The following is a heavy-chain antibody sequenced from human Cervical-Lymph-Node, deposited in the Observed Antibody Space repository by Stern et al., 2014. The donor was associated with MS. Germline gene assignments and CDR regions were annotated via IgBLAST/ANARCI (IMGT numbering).Heavy chain of an antibody. CDR3: ARDLGYCSSTSCRHLYNWFDP. Sequence: QVQLQESGPGLVKPSETLSLTCTVSGGSISSYYWSWIRQPPGKGLEWIGYIYYSGSTNYNPSLKSRVTISVDTSKNQFSLKLSSVTAADTAVYYCARDLGYCSSTSCRHLYNWFDPWGQGTLVTVSS. CDR2: IYYSGST. D-gene: IGHD2-2*01. V-gene: IGHV4-59*01. J-gene: IGHJ5*02. CDR1: GGSISSYY.